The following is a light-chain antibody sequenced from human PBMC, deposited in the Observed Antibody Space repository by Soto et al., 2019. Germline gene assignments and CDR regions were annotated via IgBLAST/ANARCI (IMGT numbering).Light chain of an antibody. J-gene: IGKJ2*01. CDR2: CAS. CDR1: QSVDIS. CDR3: QQYHKWPPYT. V-gene: IGKV3-15*01. Sequence: VMTQSPATLSVSPGERATLFCRASQSVDISLAWYQQKPGQTPRLLIYCASTRATGIPARFSGSGSGTEFTLTISSLQSEDFAVYYCQQYHKWPPYTFGQGTKVEI.